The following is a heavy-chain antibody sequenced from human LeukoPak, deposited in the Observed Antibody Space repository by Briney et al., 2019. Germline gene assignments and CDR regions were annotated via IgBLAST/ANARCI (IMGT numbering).Heavy chain of an antibody. Sequence: SETLSLTCTVSGGSISSGSYYWRWIRQPAGKGLEWIVRIYTSGSTNYNPALKSRVTISVDTSKNQFSLKLSSVTAADTAVYYCARDRYCSSTSCYMGDAFDIWGQGTMVTVSS. CDR1: GGSISSGSYY. CDR3: ARDRYCSSTSCYMGDAFDI. J-gene: IGHJ3*02. CDR2: IYTSGST. D-gene: IGHD2-2*02. V-gene: IGHV4-61*02.